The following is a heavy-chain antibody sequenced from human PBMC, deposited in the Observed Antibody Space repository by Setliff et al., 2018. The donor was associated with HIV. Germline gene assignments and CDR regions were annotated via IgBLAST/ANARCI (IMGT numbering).Heavy chain of an antibody. J-gene: IGHJ6*02. Sequence: GGSLRLSCAASGFTFTNAWMSWVRQVPGKGLEWVGRIKSKGNGGTTDHAEPVKGRFTISRDDSKNMVYLQMNSLKTEDTGVYFCSISPPILMGNTNGGNGMDVWGQGTTVTVSS. D-gene: IGHD2-8*01. CDR2: IKSKGNGGTT. CDR3: SISPPILMGNTNGGNGMDV. CDR1: GFTFTNAW. V-gene: IGHV3-15*01.